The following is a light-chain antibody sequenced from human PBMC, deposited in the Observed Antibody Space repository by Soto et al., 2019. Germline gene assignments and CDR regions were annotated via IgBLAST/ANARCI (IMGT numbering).Light chain of an antibody. V-gene: IGLV2-14*01. CDR2: DVT. J-gene: IGLJ1*01. CDR3: SSYTIISTYV. CDR1: SSDVGSYNF. Sequence: QSVLTQPDSAFGSPGQSITISCTGTSSDVGSYNFVSWYHQHPDKPPKLMIYDVTNRPSGVSTRFSGSKSGNTASLTISGPQAEDEADYYCSSYTIISTYVFGTGTKVTVL.